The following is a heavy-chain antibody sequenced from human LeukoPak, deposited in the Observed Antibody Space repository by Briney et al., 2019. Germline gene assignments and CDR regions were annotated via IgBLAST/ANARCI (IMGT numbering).Heavy chain of an antibody. CDR3: AKLGGSSSSRLDY. V-gene: IGHV3-23*01. D-gene: IGHD6-6*01. CDR1: GFTFSSYA. J-gene: IGHJ4*02. Sequence: GGSLRLSCAASGFTFSSYAMSWVRLAPGKGLEWVSAISGSGGSTYYADSVKGRFTISRDNSKNTLYLQMNSLRAEDTAVYYCAKLGGSSSSRLDYWGQGTLVTVSS. CDR2: ISGSGGST.